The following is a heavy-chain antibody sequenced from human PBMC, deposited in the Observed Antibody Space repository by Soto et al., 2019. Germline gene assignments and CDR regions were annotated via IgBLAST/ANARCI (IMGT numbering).Heavy chain of an antibody. Sequence: QVQLVQSGDEVKKPGSSVKVSCKASGGTFSSYTISWVRQAPGQGLEWMGRIIPILGIANYAQKFQGRVTITADKSTSTAYMELSSLRSEDTAVYYCERDNDYGDYDYFDYWGQGTLVTVSS. V-gene: IGHV1-69*08. CDR3: ERDNDYGDYDYFDY. D-gene: IGHD4-17*01. CDR2: IIPILGIA. CDR1: GGTFSSYT. J-gene: IGHJ4*02.